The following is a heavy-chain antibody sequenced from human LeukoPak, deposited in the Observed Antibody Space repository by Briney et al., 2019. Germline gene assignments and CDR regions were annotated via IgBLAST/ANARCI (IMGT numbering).Heavy chain of an antibody. CDR3: ARGFPARRGAFDI. D-gene: IGHD6-6*01. V-gene: IGHV3-48*01. CDR2: ISNGNSPI. J-gene: IGHJ3*02. Sequence: GGSLRLSCAASAASGFTFSSFIMNWVRQAPGKGLEWVSYISNGNSPIYYADSVKGRFTISRDNAKNSLYLQMHSLRAEDTAVYYCARGFPARRGAFDIWGQGTKVTVSS. CDR1: GFTFSSFI.